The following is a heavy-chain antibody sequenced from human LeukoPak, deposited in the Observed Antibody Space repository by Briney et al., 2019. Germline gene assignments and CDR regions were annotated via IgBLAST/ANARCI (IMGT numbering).Heavy chain of an antibody. CDR3: ARALYTPYYYGSGSYYKWGVNWFDP. Sequence: SETLSLTCTVSGGSVSSGSYYWSWIRQPPGKGLEWIGYIYYSGSTNYNPSLKSRVTISVDTSKQQFLLRLSSVTAADTAVYYCARALYTPYYYGSGSYYKWGVNWFDPWGQGTLVTVSS. CDR2: IYYSGST. J-gene: IGHJ5*02. D-gene: IGHD3-10*01. CDR1: GGSVSSGSYY. V-gene: IGHV4-61*01.